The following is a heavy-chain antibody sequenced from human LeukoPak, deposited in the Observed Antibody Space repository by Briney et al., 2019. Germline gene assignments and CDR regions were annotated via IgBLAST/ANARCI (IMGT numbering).Heavy chain of an antibody. CDR3: SRDGNYYDSDYYYYMDV. CDR1: GFTFSSYW. J-gene: IGHJ6*03. D-gene: IGHD3-22*01. CDR2: IRSKAYGGTT. Sequence: PGGSLRLSCAASGFTFSSYWMSWVRQAPGKGLEWVGFIRSKAYGGTTEYAASVTGRFTISRDDSKSIAYLQMNSLKTEDTAVYYCSRDGNYYDSDYYYYMDVWGKGTTVTISS. V-gene: IGHV3-49*04.